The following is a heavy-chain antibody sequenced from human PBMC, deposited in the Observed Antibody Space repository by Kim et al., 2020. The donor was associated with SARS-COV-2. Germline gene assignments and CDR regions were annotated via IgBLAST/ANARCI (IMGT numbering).Heavy chain of an antibody. CDR3: AKDVWDYIGMDA. D-gene: IGHD1-26*01. Sequence: YAHSVKGRFPISRDDSKNTLYLQLNSRRGEYTALYYCAKDVWDYIGMDAWGQGTTVTVSS. J-gene: IGHJ6*02. V-gene: IGHV3-23*01.